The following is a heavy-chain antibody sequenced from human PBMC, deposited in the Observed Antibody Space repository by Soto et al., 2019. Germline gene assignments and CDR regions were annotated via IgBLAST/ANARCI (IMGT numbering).Heavy chain of an antibody. CDR3: ATAISAPFSNFDY. Sequence: EVQLVQSGGDLVQPGGSLRLSWVASGFTFSTYRIPWVRQAPGMGLEWVAGIREDASKEYYVDSVKGRFSVSRDNAKNSLYLQLNSLSAEDTAVYYCATAISAPFSNFDYWGQGSLVTVSS. CDR2: IREDASKE. V-gene: IGHV3-7*01. J-gene: IGHJ4*02. D-gene: IGHD2-2*01. CDR1: GFTFSTYR.